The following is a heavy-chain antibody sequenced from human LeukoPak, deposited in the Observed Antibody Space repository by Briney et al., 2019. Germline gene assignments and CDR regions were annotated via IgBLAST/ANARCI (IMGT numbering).Heavy chain of an antibody. CDR3: ARDGIVGSPLFKFDY. Sequence: GGSLRLSCAASGFTFHNYVIHWVRQAPGKGLAWVAIISFDGGNKYYADSVKGRFTISRDNSKNTLYLQMNSLRAEDTAVYYCARDGIVGSPLFKFDYWGQGTLVTVSS. J-gene: IGHJ4*02. CDR1: GFTFHNYV. CDR2: ISFDGGNK. V-gene: IGHV3-30-3*01. D-gene: IGHD1-26*01.